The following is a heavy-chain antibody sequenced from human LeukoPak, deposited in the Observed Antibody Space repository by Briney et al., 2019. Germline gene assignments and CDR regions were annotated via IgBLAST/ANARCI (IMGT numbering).Heavy chain of an antibody. CDR2: FDPEDGET. V-gene: IGHV1-24*01. CDR3: ATAGELNWFDP. CDR1: GYTLTELS. D-gene: IGHD3-10*01. Sequence: ASVKASCKVSGYTLTELSMHWVRQAPGKGLEWMGGFDPEDGETIYAQKFQGRVTMTEDTSTDTAYMELSSPRSEDTAVYYCATAGELNWFDPWGQGTLVTVSS. J-gene: IGHJ5*02.